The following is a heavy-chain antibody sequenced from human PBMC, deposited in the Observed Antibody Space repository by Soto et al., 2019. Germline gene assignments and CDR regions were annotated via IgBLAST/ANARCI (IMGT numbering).Heavy chain of an antibody. Sequence: HPGWSLRLSCATSGFSVSNYGMNWVRQAPGKGLEWVSGITKTGRSTFIADSVRGRFTISRDNLKNIMYLQMNSLRVDDTALYYCTKDAEAYDFAFDKWGQGTMVTVSS. CDR3: TKDAEAYDFAFDK. V-gene: IGHV3-23*01. CDR1: GFSVSNYG. D-gene: IGHD3-3*01. CDR2: ITKTGRST. J-gene: IGHJ3*02.